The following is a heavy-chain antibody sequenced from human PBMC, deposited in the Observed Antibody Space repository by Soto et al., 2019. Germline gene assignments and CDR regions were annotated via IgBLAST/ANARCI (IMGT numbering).Heavy chain of an antibody. J-gene: IGHJ4*02. CDR1: GGTFSSYA. Sequence: SVKVSCKASGGTFSSYAISWVRQAPGQGLEWMGGIIPIFGTANYAQKFQGRVTITADESTSTAYMELSSLRSEDTAVYYCARDTGGSYYGSAFDYWGQGTLVTVSS. CDR3: ARDTGGSYYGSAFDY. V-gene: IGHV1-69*13. D-gene: IGHD1-26*01. CDR2: IIPIFGTA.